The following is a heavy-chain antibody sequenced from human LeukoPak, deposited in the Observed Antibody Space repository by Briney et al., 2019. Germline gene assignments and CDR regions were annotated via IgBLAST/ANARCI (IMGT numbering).Heavy chain of an antibody. CDR2: IMQDGSEK. J-gene: IGHJ4*01. Sequence: PGGSLRLSCEASGFTLSYYWMTWVRRAPGKGLEWVANIMQDGSEKYYVDYVKGRFTISRDNAKNSLYLQMNRLRAEDTAVYYCARHSAGYTTFFAYWGQGTLVTVSA. V-gene: IGHV3-7*04. CDR1: GFTLSYYW. D-gene: IGHD5-24*01. CDR3: ARHSAGYTTFFAY.